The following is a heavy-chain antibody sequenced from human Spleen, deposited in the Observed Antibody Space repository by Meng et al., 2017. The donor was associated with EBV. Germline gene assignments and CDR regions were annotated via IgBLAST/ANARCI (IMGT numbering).Heavy chain of an antibody. D-gene: IGHD3-16*01. Sequence: VRGRPVVARLLKPAATLYLTCAVYGGSFTGDYWTWIRQPPGKGLEWIGEISRSGSTNYNPSLKSRVTISLDTSKNQFYLKLSSVTAADTAVYYCARRGGVDYWGQGTLVTVSS. CDR3: ARRGGVDY. V-gene: IGHV4-34*01. CDR2: ISRSGST. J-gene: IGHJ4*02. CDR1: GGSFTGDY.